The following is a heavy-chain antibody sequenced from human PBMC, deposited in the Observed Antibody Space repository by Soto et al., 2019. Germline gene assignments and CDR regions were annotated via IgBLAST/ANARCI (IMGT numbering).Heavy chain of an antibody. CDR3: ARVLSDIVVVVAATGDAFDI. J-gene: IGHJ3*02. V-gene: IGHV1-69*01. CDR2: IIPIFGTA. Sequence: QVQLMQSGAEVKKPGSSVKVSCKASGGTFSSYAISWVRQAPGQGLEWMGGIIPIFGTANYAQKFQGRVTITADESTSTAYMELSSLRSEDTAVYYCARVLSDIVVVVAATGDAFDIWGQGTMVTVSS. D-gene: IGHD2-15*01. CDR1: GGTFSSYA.